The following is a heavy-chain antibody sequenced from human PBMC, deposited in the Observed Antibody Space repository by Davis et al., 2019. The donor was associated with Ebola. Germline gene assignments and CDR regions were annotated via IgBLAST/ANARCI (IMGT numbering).Heavy chain of an antibody. CDR1: GGSISTSGYY. Sequence: SETLSLTCTVSGGSISTSGYYWGWVRQFPGTGLEWIGYIYYSGNSYYNPSLKSRVTMSVDTSKNRFSLKLSSVTAADTAVYYCARLGFGEEDDYWGQGTLVTVSS. CDR2: IYYSGNS. J-gene: IGHJ4*02. V-gene: IGHV4-31*03. D-gene: IGHD3-10*01. CDR3: ARLGFGEEDDY.